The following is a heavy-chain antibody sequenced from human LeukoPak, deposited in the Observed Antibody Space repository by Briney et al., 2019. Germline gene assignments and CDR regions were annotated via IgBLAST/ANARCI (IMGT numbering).Heavy chain of an antibody. V-gene: IGHV1-2*06. CDR1: GYTFTGYY. D-gene: IGHD6-13*01. Sequence: ASVKVSCKASGYTFTGYYMHWVRQAPGQGLEWMGRINPNGGGTNYAQKFQGRVTMTRDTSISTAYMELSRLRSDDTAVYYCARGGLSSSWYARPYYFDYWGQGTLVTVSS. CDR2: INPNGGGT. J-gene: IGHJ4*02. CDR3: ARGGLSSSWYARPYYFDY.